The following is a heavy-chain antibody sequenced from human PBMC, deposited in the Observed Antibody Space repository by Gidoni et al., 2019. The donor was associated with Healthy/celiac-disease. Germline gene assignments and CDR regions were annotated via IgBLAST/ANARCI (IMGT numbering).Heavy chain of an antibody. D-gene: IGHD6-6*01. CDR3: AKGEDSSSPNGVDY. V-gene: IGHV3-30*18. J-gene: IGHJ4*02. CDR2: ISYDGSNK. CDR1: GFTFSSYG. Sequence: QVQLVESGGGVVQPGRSLRLSCAASGFTFSSYGMHWVRQAPGKGLEWVAVISYDGSNKYYADSVKGRFTISRDNSKNTLYLQMNSRRAEDTAVYYCAKGEDSSSPNGVDYWGQGTLVTVSS.